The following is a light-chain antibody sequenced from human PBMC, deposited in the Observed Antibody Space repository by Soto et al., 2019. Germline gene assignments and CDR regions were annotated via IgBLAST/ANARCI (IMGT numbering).Light chain of an antibody. CDR3: QHYGISRT. J-gene: IGKJ1*01. V-gene: IGKV3-20*01. CDR2: DAS. Sequence: EIVLTQSPGTLSLSPGERATLSCRASQSVSSRDLAWYQQKPGQAPRLLIYDASSRTTGIPDRFSGSGSETDFILTISRLEPEDFAVYFCQHYGISRTFGQGTKVE. CDR1: QSVSSRD.